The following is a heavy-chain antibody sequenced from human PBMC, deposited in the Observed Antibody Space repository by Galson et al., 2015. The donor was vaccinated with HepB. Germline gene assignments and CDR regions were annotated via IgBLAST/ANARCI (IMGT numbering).Heavy chain of an antibody. D-gene: IGHD6-13*01. Sequence: SLRLSCAASGFTFSTYAMHWVRQAPGKGLEWVTVISYDVNNKYYADSVKGRFTISRDNSKNTLYLQMNSLRAEDMAVCYCARVKGIASPLDYWGQGTLVTVSS. V-gene: IGHV3-30*04. CDR2: ISYDVNNK. CDR3: ARVKGIASPLDY. CDR1: GFTFSTYA. J-gene: IGHJ4*02.